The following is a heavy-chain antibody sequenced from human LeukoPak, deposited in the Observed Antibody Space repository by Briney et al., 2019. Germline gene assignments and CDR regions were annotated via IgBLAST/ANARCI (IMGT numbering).Heavy chain of an antibody. V-gene: IGHV1-18*01. D-gene: IGHD6-13*01. CDR1: GYTFTSYG. CDR2: ISAYNGNT. CDR3: ARDRREYIAAAGPPDFDY. Sequence: GASVKVSCKASGYTFTSYGIGWVRQAPGQGLEWMGWISAYNGNTNYAQKLQGRVTMTTDTSTSTAYMELRSLRSDDTAVYYCARDRREYIAAAGPPDFDYWGQGTLVTVSS. J-gene: IGHJ4*02.